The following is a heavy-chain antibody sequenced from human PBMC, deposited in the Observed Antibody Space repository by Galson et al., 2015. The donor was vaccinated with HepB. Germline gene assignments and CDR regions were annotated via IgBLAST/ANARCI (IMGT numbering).Heavy chain of an antibody. CDR1: GYSFTSYW. V-gene: IGHV5-51*01. Sequence: QSGAEVKKPGESLKISCKGSGYSFTSYWIGWVRQMPGKGLEWMGIIYPGDSDTRYSPSFQGQVTISTDKSISTAYLQWSSLKASDTAMYYCARDMRVGAPTDAFDIWGQGTMVTVSS. D-gene: IGHD1-26*01. J-gene: IGHJ3*02. CDR2: IYPGDSDT. CDR3: ARDMRVGAPTDAFDI.